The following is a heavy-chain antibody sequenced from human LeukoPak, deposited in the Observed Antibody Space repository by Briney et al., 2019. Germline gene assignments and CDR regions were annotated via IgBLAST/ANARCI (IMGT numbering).Heavy chain of an antibody. CDR1: GGSISSSTYY. J-gene: IGHJ5*02. D-gene: IGHD6-13*01. CDR3: ARQAYSSNLGWFDP. V-gene: IGHV4-39*01. CDR2: IYNSGST. Sequence: PSETLSLTCSVSGGSISSSTYYWGWIRQPPGMGLEWIGNIYNSGSTYYNPSLKSRVTISVDTSKNQFSLKLSSVTAADTAVYYCARQAYSSNLGWFDPWGQGTLVTVSS.